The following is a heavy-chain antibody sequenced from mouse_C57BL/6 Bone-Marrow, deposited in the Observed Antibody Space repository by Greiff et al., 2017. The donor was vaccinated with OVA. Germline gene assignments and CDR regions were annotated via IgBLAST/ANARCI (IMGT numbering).Heavy chain of an antibody. CDR1: GYSITSDY. CDR2: ISYSGST. Sequence: EVQRVESGPGLAKPSQTLSLTCSVTGYSITSDYWNWIRKFPGNKLEYMGYISYSGSTYYNPSLKSRISITRDTSKNQYYLQLNSVTTEDTATYYCARCVRYGPTGFAYWGQGTLVTVSA. V-gene: IGHV3-8*01. D-gene: IGHD1-1*02. CDR3: ARCVRYGPTGFAY. J-gene: IGHJ3*01.